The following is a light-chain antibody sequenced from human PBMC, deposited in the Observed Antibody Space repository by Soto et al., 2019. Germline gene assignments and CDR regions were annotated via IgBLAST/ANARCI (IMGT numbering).Light chain of an antibody. V-gene: IGKV3-11*01. CDR1: QSVSTY. CDR3: QRRGKLHPALT. J-gene: IGKJ4*01. CDR2: DAS. Sequence: EIVLTQSPATLSLSPGERATLSCRASQSVSTYLAWYQQKPGQALRLLIFDASNRATGIPVRFSGSGSGTDFTLTISSQEREDVAVFYCQRRGKLHPALTFGGGTKVEIK.